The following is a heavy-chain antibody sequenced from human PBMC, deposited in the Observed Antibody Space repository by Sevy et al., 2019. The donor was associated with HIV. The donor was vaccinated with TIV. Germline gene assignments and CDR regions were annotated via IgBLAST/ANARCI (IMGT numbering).Heavy chain of an antibody. CDR1: GYTXTDSY. J-gene: IGHJ3*01. V-gene: IGHV1-2*06. CDR3: ARARGXSGYXAXDX. CDR2: INXDXXGT. Sequence: ASVKVSCKASGYTXTDSYIHXVRQAXGXGLEWMGXINXDXXGTNYAQNFQGRVTMTRDTSISTAYMELSRLRSDDTAVYYCARARGXSGYXAXDXWGQGTMVTVSS. D-gene: IGHD3-16*01.